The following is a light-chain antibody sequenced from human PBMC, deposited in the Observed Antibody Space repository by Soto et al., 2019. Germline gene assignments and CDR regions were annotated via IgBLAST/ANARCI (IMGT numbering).Light chain of an antibody. CDR2: GTS. Sequence: EIVLMQSPGTVSLSPGERATLSCRASQSVSSSYLAWYQQQPGQAPRLLMSGTSNRATGTPDRFSGSGSGTDFTLTISRLEPEDFAVYYCQQYGSPPITFGQGTRLEIK. V-gene: IGKV3-20*01. CDR3: QQYGSPPIT. CDR1: QSVSSSY. J-gene: IGKJ5*01.